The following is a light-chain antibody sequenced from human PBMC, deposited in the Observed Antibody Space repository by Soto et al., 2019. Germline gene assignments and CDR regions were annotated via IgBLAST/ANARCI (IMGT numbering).Light chain of an antibody. Sequence: DIQLTQSPSFLSASVGDRVTITCRASQGISSSLAWYQQKPGKAPKLLIYRASTLQGGVPSRFSGSGSGTEFTLTISSLQPEDFAAYYCQQLHNYPLTFGQGTLLEIK. V-gene: IGKV1-9*01. J-gene: IGKJ5*01. CDR2: RAS. CDR1: QGISSS. CDR3: QQLHNYPLT.